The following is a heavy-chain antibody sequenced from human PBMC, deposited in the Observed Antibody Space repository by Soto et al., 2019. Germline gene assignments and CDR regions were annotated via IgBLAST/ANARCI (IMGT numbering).Heavy chain of an antibody. CDR2: IYYSGST. CDR3: ARDTPSYLDYGSGSYSNGMHV. J-gene: IGHJ6*01. Sequence: SETLSLTCTVSGGSISSGGYYWSWIRQHPGKGLEWIGYIYYSGSTYYNPSLKSRVTISVDTSKNQFSLKLSSVTAAETAVYYCARDTPSYLDYGSGSYSNGMHVCGPGTTVTVYS. D-gene: IGHD3-10*01. CDR1: GGSISSGGYY. V-gene: IGHV4-31*03.